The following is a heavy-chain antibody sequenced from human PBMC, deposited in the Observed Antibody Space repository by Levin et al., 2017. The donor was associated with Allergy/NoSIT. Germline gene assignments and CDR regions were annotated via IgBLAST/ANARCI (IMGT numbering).Heavy chain of an antibody. Sequence: SETLSLTCTVSGGSISSSSYYWGWIRQPPGKGLEWIGSIYYSGSTYYNPSLKSRVTISVDTSKNQFSLKLSSVTAADTAVYYCARAVAGMGMDYWGQGTLVTVSS. CDR3: ARAVAGMGMDY. V-gene: IGHV4-39*07. CDR1: GGSISSSSYY. D-gene: IGHD6-19*01. J-gene: IGHJ4*02. CDR2: IYYSGST.